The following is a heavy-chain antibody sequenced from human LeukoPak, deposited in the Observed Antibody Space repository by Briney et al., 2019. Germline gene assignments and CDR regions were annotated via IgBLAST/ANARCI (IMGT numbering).Heavy chain of an antibody. CDR1: GFTFSSYS. V-gene: IGHV3-21*01. Sequence: GVSLRLSCAASGFTFSSYSMNWVRQAPGKGLEWVSSISSSSYIYYADSVKGRFTISRDNAKNSLYLQMNSLRAEDTAVYYCARKTGNYYYYYMDVWGKGTTVTVSS. CDR3: ARKTGNYYYYYMDV. J-gene: IGHJ6*03. CDR2: ISSSSYI. D-gene: IGHD1-1*01.